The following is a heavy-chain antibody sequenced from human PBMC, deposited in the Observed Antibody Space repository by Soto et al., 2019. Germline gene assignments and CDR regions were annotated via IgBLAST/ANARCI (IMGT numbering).Heavy chain of an antibody. Sequence: QVQLQESGPGLVKPSQTLSLTCTVSGGSISSGGYYWSWIRQPPGKGLEWIGYIYYSGSTYYNPYVKSLVTRSVDTDKNQFSLELRYVSGADTAVYYCARDVGKKRFDYWGQGTLVTVSS. J-gene: IGHJ4*02. D-gene: IGHD1-26*01. V-gene: IGHV4-31*01. CDR3: ARDVGKKRFDY. CDR2: IYYSGST. CDR1: GGSISSGGYY.